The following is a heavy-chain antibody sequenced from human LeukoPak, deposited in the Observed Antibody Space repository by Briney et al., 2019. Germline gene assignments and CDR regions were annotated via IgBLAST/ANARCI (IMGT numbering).Heavy chain of an antibody. J-gene: IGHJ4*02. CDR3: ARGGAAGMVDY. CDR2: IYHSGST. V-gene: IGHV4-30-2*01. D-gene: IGHD6-13*01. Sequence: SETLSLTCAVSGGSISSGGYSWSWIRQPPGKGLEWIGYIYHSGSTYYNPSLKSRVTISVDRSKNQFSLKLSSVTAADTAVYYCARGGAAGMVDYWGQGTLVTVSS. CDR1: GGSISSGGYS.